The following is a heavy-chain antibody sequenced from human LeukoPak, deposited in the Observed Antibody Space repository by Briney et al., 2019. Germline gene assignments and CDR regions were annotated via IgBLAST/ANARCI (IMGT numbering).Heavy chain of an antibody. Sequence: GGSLRLSCAASGFTFSSYGMHWVRQAPGKGLERVAVIWYDGSNKYYADSVKGRFTISRDNSKNTLYLQMNSLRAEDTAVYYCAREETYSSSWTVFDYWGQGTLVTVSS. D-gene: IGHD6-13*01. V-gene: IGHV3-33*01. CDR2: IWYDGSNK. J-gene: IGHJ4*02. CDR3: AREETYSSSWTVFDY. CDR1: GFTFSSYG.